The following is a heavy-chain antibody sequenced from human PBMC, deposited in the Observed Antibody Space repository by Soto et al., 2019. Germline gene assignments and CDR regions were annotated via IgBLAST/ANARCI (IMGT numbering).Heavy chain of an antibody. CDR1: GFTFRNYN. V-gene: IGHV3-21*06. J-gene: IGHJ4*02. D-gene: IGHD2-21*01. Sequence: EVQLVESGGGLVKAGGSLRLFCTASGFTFRNYNMNWVRQAPGKGLEWVSSISTGGAYMFYADSVKGRFTISRDNAQNSLVLHRVRPIAVDTAVYYCARDIASPGGDYFDSCGQGTLVTVSS. CDR2: ISTGGAYM. CDR3: ARDIASPGGDYFDS.